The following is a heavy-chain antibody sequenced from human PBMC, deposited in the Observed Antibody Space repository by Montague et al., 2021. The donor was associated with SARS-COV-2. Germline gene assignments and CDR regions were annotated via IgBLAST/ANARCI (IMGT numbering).Heavy chain of an antibody. CDR2: IKSKTDGGTT. V-gene: IGHV3-15*01. D-gene: IGHD7-27*01. J-gene: IGHJ5*02. CDR3: TTANWGSPSWFDP. CDR1: GFTFSNAW. Sequence: SLRLSCAASGFTFSNAWMSWVRQAPGKGLEWVGRIKSKTDGGTTDYAAPVKGRFTISRDGSKNTLYLQMNSLKTEDTAVYYCTTANWGSPSWFDPWGQGTLVTVSS.